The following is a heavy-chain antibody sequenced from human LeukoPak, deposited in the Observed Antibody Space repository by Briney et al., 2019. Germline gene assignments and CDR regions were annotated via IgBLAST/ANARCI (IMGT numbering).Heavy chain of an antibody. CDR2: MNPNSGNT. J-gene: IGHJ6*02. CDR3: ARGRGSITIFGVVKLRYYYYGMDV. D-gene: IGHD3-3*01. V-gene: IGHV1-8*01. CDR1: GYTFTSYD. Sequence: ASVKVSCKASGYTFTSYDINWVRQATGQGLEWMGWMNPNSGNTGYAQKFQGRVTMTRNTSISTAYMELSSLRSEDTAVYYCARGRGSITIFGVVKLRYYYYGMDVWGQGTTVTVSS.